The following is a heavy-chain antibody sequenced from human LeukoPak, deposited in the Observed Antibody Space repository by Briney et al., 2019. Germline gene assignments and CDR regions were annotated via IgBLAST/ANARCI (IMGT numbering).Heavy chain of an antibody. V-gene: IGHV4-61*02. J-gene: IGHJ4*02. D-gene: IGHD1-26*01. CDR3: ARGASGSYWDFDY. CDR2: IYTSGST. CDR1: GYSISSGYY. Sequence: PSETLSLTCTVSGYSISSGYYWSWIRQPAGKGLEWIGRIYTSGSTNYNPSLKSRVTISVDTSKNQFSLKLSSVTAADTAVYYCARGASGSYWDFDYWGQGTLVTVSS.